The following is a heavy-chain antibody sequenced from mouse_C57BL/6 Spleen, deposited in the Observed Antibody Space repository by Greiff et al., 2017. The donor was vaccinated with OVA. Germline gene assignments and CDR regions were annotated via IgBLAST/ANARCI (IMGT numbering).Heavy chain of an antibody. D-gene: IGHD2-4*01. Sequence: EVQRVESEGGLVQPGSSMKLSCTASGFTFSDYYMAWVRQVPEKGLEWVANINSDGSSTYYMDSLKSRFIISRDNAKTILYLQMSSLKSEDTATYYCAREDYDYDWFAYWGQGTLVTVSA. CDR3: AREDYDYDWFAY. V-gene: IGHV5-16*01. CDR1: GFTFSDYY. J-gene: IGHJ3*01. CDR2: INSDGSST.